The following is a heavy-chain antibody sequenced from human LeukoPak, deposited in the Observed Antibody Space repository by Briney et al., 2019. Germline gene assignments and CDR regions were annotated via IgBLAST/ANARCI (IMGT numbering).Heavy chain of an antibody. CDR2: LSESGGT. J-gene: IGHJ4*02. D-gene: IGHD3-10*01. V-gene: IGHV4-34*01. CDR3: ARAGSGDFDY. Sequence: SETLSLTCAVNGGSLSGHFWSWIRQPPGKGLEWIGELSESGGTNYNAALKSRVTISVDTSKNQFSLNLNSVTAADTAVYYCARAGSGDFDYWGQGTLVTVSS. CDR1: GGSLSGHF.